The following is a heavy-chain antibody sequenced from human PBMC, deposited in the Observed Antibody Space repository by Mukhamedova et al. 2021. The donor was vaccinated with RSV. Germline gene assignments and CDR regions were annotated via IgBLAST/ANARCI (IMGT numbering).Heavy chain of an antibody. D-gene: IGHD3-9*01. CDR2: ISYDGNNK. J-gene: IGHJ5*01. CDR3: AQDRTELRHFDWFDF. V-gene: IGHV3-30*18. Sequence: GLEWVGFISYDGNNKYYGDSVKGRFTISRDNSKNTVYLQMDNLRDDDTGVYYCAQDRTELRHFDWFDFWGQGTLVTVSS.